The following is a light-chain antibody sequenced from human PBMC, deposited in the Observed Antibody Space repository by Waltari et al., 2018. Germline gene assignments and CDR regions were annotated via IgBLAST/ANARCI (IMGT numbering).Light chain of an antibody. CDR1: HSLLQSNGYNY. J-gene: IGKJ4*01. V-gene: IGKV2-28*01. CDR3: MQALQTPLT. CDR2: LRS. Sequence: DIVLTQSPLTLAVTPGEPASISWRSSHSLLQSNGYNYLDWYLQKPGQSPRLLIYLRSNRAAGVPDRFSGSGSGTDFTLKISRVEAEDVGVYYCMQALQTPLTFGGGTKVEIK.